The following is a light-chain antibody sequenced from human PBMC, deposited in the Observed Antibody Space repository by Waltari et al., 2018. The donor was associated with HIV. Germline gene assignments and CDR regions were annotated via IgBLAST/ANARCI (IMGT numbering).Light chain of an antibody. CDR2: KAY. CDR1: QSISSW. J-gene: IGKJ2*01. Sequence: IQMTQSPSTLSASVGDRVTLTCRASQSISSWLAWYQQKPGKAPKLLIYKAYSLESGVPSRFSGSGSGTEFTLTISSLQPDDFATYYCQQYNSYPYTFGQGTKLEIK. V-gene: IGKV1-5*03. CDR3: QQYNSYPYT.